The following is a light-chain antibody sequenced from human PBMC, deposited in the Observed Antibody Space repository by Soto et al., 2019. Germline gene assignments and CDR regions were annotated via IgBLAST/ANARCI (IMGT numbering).Light chain of an antibody. Sequence: EIVMTQSPATLSVSPGERATLSCRASQSVSVNLAWYQQKPGQPPRLLIYGASTRATGIPARFSGSGSGTEFTLTINSLQSEDFAVHYCQQDNNWPPLTFGGGTKVEIK. CDR2: GAS. CDR3: QQDNNWPPLT. V-gene: IGKV3-15*01. CDR1: QSVSVN. J-gene: IGKJ4*01.